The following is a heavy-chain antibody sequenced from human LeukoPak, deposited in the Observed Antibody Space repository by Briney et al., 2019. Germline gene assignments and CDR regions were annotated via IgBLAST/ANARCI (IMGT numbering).Heavy chain of an antibody. CDR1: GFTFSSYA. CDR2: ISGGGGST. J-gene: IGHJ6*03. V-gene: IGHV3-23*01. D-gene: IGHD2-21*02. Sequence: GGSLRLSCAASGFTFSSYAMSWVRQAPGKGLEWVSGISGGGGSTYYADSVKGRFTISRDNSKNTLYLQMNSLRAEDTAVYYCARDCVVRKVVVTAIGMDVWGKGTTVTVSS. CDR3: ARDCVVRKVVVTAIGMDV.